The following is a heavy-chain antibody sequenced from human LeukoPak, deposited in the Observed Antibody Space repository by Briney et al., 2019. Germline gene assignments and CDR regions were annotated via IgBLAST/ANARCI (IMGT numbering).Heavy chain of an antibody. J-gene: IGHJ4*02. D-gene: IGHD1-7*01. V-gene: IGHV4-59*12. CDR3: AIGITGTTSDY. CDR1: GGSISSYY. CDR2: IYYSGST. Sequence: SETLSLTCTVSGGSISSYYWSWIRQAPGKGLEWIGYIYYSGSTNYNPSLKSRVTISVDTSKNQFSLKLSSVTAADTAVYYCAIGITGTTSDYWGQGTLVTVSS.